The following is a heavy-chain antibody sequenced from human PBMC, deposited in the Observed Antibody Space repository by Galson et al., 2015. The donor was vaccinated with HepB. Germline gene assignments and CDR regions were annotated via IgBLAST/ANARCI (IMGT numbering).Heavy chain of an antibody. CDR1: RFTFRTYA. D-gene: IGHD3-16*01. V-gene: IGHV3-23*01. Sequence: SLRLSCAASRFTFRTYAMSWVRQAPGKGLEGVASINGGGGSAYYADSVKGRFTISRDNSKNTLYLLRDSPGAEDTAIYDCAKGHAYNSARIEYWGQGTLVTVSS. CDR2: INGGGGSA. J-gene: IGHJ4*02. CDR3: AKGHAYNSARIEY.